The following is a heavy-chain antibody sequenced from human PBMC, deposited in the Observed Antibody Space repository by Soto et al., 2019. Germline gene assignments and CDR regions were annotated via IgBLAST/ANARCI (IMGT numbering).Heavy chain of an antibody. J-gene: IGHJ2*01. CDR2: IYHSGST. D-gene: IGHD3-22*01. CDR1: GGSISSGGYS. V-gene: IGHV4-30-2*02. Sequence: SETLSLTCAVSGGSISSGGYSWSWIRQPPGKGLEWIGYIYHSGSTNYNPSLKSRVTISVDTSKNQFSLKLSSVTAADTAVYYCARGYYYDSSGYRYWYFDLWGRGTLVTVSS. CDR3: ARGYYYDSSGYRYWYFDL.